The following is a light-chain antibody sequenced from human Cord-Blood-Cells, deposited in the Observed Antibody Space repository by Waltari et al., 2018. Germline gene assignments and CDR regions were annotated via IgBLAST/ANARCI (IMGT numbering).Light chain of an antibody. CDR3: CSYAGSSTYV. CDR1: SSDVGSYNL. J-gene: IGLJ1*01. CDR2: EGS. V-gene: IGLV2-23*01. Sequence: QSALTQPASVSGSPGQPITISCPGTSSDVGSYNLVSWYQQHPGKAPKLMIYEGSKRPSGVSNRFSGSKSGNTASLTISGLQAEDEADYYCCSYAGSSTYVFGTGTKVTVL.